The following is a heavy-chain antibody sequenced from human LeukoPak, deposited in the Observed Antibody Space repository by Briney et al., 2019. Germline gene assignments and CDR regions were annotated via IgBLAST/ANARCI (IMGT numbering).Heavy chain of an antibody. D-gene: IGHD2-15*01. V-gene: IGHV1-69*05. CDR3: ARVVHRGPLYYFDY. Sequence: GASVKVSCKASGGTFSSYAISWVRQAPGQGLEWMGGIIPIFGTANYAQKFQGRVTITTDESTSTAYMELSSLRSEDTAVYYCARVVHRGPLYYFDYWGQGTLVTVSS. CDR2: IIPIFGTA. J-gene: IGHJ4*02. CDR1: GGTFSSYA.